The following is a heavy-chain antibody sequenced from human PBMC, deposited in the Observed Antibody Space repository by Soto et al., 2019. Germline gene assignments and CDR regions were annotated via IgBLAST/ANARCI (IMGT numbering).Heavy chain of an antibody. CDR2: ISSSSSYI. J-gene: IGHJ4*02. V-gene: IGHV3-21*06. D-gene: IGHD3-10*01. Sequence: GGSLRLSCTGSGFTFSSSTMTWVRQGPGKGLEWVSSISSSSSYIYFADSLKGRFTISRDNAKHSLYLQMNSLRAEDTAVYYCARDIGEMSAVWGQGTQVTVSS. CDR1: GFTFSSST. CDR3: ARDIGEMSAV.